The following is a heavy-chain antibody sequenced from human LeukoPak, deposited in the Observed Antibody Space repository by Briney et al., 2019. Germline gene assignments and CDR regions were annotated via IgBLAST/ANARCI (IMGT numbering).Heavy chain of an antibody. J-gene: IGHJ3*02. CDR1: GFTFSSYS. Sequence: PGGSLRLSCAASGFTFSSYSMNWVRQAPGKGLEWASSISSSSSYIYYADSVKGRFTISRDNAKNSLYLQMNSLRAEDTAVYYCARDWKYYYDSSGDGAFDIWGQGTMVTVSS. CDR3: ARDWKYYYDSSGDGAFDI. D-gene: IGHD3-22*01. V-gene: IGHV3-21*01. CDR2: ISSSSSYI.